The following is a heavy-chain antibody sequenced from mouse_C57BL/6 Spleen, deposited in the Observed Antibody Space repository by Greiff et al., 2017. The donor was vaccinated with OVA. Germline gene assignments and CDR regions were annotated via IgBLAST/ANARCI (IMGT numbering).Heavy chain of an antibody. Sequence: DVMLVESGGGLVKPGGSLKLSCAASGFTFSSYAMSWVRQTPEKRLEWVATISDGGSYTYYPDNVKGRFTISRDNAKNNLYLQMSHLKSEDTAMYYCARDGAYYSNYDWYFDVWGTGTTVTVSS. J-gene: IGHJ1*03. CDR2: ISDGGSYT. CDR1: GFTFSSYA. CDR3: ARDGAYYSNYDWYFDV. D-gene: IGHD2-5*01. V-gene: IGHV5-4*01.